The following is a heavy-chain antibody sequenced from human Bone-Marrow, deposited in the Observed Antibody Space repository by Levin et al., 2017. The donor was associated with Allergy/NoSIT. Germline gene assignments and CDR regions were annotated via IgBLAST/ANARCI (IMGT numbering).Heavy chain of an antibody. V-gene: IGHV3-30*02. CDR2: VSNDGGIK. CDR3: ARDRLVSNGYFLTTDY. Sequence: GESLKISCTTSGFAFTSFAMHWVRQAPGKGPEWVAIVSNDGGIKYYTDSVQGRFTISRDNPKKTLYLQMNSLRVEDTAFYFCARDRLVSNGYFLTTDYWGQGILVAVSS. CDR1: GFAFTSFA. J-gene: IGHJ4*02. D-gene: IGHD3-22*01.